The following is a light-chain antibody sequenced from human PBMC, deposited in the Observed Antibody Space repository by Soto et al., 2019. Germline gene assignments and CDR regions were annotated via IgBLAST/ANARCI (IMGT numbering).Light chain of an antibody. Sequence: EIVLTQSPATLSLSPGERATLSCRASQSVPRHLAWYQQKPGQAPRLLISDISNRATGIPARFSGSGSGTDFTLIISSLEPEDSAVYYCQQRSSWPRNTFGQGTKLEI. CDR2: DIS. V-gene: IGKV3-11*01. CDR1: QSVPRH. J-gene: IGKJ2*01. CDR3: QQRSSWPRNT.